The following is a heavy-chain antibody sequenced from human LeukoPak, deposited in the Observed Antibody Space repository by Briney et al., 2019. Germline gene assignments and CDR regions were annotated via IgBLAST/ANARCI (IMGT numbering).Heavy chain of an antibody. CDR2: IYHSGST. CDR1: GYSISSGSY. CDR3: ARWASGGGSCYYMDV. V-gene: IGHV4-38-2*02. Sequence: SSETLSLTCTVSGYSISSGSYWGWIRQPPGKGLEWIGSIYHSGSTNYNPSLKSRVTISVDTSKNQFSLKLSSVTAADTAVYYCARWASGGGSCYYMDVWGKGTTVTVSS. D-gene: IGHD2-15*01. J-gene: IGHJ6*03.